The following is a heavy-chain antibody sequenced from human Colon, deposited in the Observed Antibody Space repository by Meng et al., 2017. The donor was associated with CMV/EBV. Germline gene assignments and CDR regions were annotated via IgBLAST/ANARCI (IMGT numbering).Heavy chain of an antibody. CDR1: GGSFSGYF. CDR3: ARGSSRISYGELLDY. D-gene: IGHD3-10*01. V-gene: IGHV4-34*01. J-gene: IGHJ4*02. Sequence: GSLRLSCAVYGGSFSGYFWSWIRQSPVKGLEWIGETNDSGDTTYNPSLKSRVTISVDASKNQISLKLNSMSAADTATYYCARGSSRISYGELLDYWGQGTLVTVSS. CDR2: TNDSGDT.